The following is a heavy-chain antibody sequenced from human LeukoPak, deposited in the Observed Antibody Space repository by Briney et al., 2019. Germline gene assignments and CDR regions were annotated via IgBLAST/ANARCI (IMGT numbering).Heavy chain of an antibody. J-gene: IGHJ3*02. CDR2: ISGSGGST. CDR1: EFTFGDYA. V-gene: IGHV3-23*01. CDR3: AKVTGTHDAFDI. D-gene: IGHD1-14*01. Sequence: GGSLRLSCTTFEFTFGDYALSWVRQAPGKGLEWVSAISGSGGSTYYADSVKGRFTISRDNSKNTLYLQMNSLRAEDTAVYYCAKVTGTHDAFDIWGQGTMVTVSS.